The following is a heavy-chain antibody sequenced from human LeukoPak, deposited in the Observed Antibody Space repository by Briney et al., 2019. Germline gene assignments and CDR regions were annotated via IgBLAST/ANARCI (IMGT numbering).Heavy chain of an antibody. Sequence: GASVKVSCKASGYTFTGYGISWVRQAPGQGLEWMGWISAYNGNTKYAQKLQGRVTMTTDTSTSTAYMELRSLRSDDTAVYYCARDLTIGLYYQNGIDYWGQGTLVTVSS. J-gene: IGHJ4*02. CDR3: ARDLTIGLYYQNGIDY. CDR1: GYTFTGYG. V-gene: IGHV1-18*01. D-gene: IGHD3-22*01. CDR2: ISAYNGNT.